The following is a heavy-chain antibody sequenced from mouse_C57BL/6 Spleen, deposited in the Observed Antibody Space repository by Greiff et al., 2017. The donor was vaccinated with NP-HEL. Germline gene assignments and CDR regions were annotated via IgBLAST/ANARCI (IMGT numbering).Heavy chain of an antibody. CDR3: ARSDGYYSYYFDY. CDR2: IYPGGGYT. J-gene: IGHJ2*01. D-gene: IGHD2-3*01. CDR1: GYTFTNYW. Sequence: QVQLQQSGAELVRPGTSVKMSCKASGYTFTNYWIGWAKQRPGHGLEWIGDIYPGGGYTNYNEKFKGKATLTADKSSSTAYMQFSSLTSEDSAIYYCARSDGYYSYYFDYWGQGTTLTVSS. V-gene: IGHV1-63*01.